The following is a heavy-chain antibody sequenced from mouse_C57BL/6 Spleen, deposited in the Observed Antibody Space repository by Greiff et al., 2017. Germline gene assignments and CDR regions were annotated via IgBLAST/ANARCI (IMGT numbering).Heavy chain of an antibody. CDR2: INYDGSST. CDR3: ARDRGTGAMDY. Sequence: EVHLVESEGGLVQPGSSMKLSCTASGFTFSDYYMAWVRQVPEKGLEWVANINYDGSSTYYLDSLKSRFIISRDNAKNILYLQMSSLKSEDTATYYCARDRGTGAMDYWGQGTSVTVSS. CDR1: GFTFSDYY. V-gene: IGHV5-16*01. D-gene: IGHD3-3*01. J-gene: IGHJ4*01.